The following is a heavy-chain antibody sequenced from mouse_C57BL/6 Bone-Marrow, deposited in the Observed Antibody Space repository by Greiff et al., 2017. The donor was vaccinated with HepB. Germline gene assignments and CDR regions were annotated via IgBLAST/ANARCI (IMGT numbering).Heavy chain of an antibody. J-gene: IGHJ2*01. Sequence: EVKVVESGGGLVKPGGSLKLSCAASGFTFSDYGMHWVRQAPEKGLEWVAYISSGSSTIYYADTVKGRFTISRDNAKNTLFLQMTSLRSEDTAMYYSAREGDGYYLYFDYWGQGTTLTVSS. V-gene: IGHV5-17*01. CDR3: AREGDGYYLYFDY. D-gene: IGHD2-3*01. CDR2: ISSGSSTI. CDR1: GFTFSDYG.